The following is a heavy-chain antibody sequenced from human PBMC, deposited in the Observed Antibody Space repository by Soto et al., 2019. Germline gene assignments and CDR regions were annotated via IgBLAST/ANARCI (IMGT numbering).Heavy chain of an antibody. D-gene: IGHD2-15*01. J-gene: IGHJ6*02. CDR3: ARDGDKYCSAGSCSSGYYYFAMDV. CDR1: GFTFSDYY. Sequence: GGSLRLSCAASGFTFSDYYMSWIRQAPGKGLEWVSYIASSTNTKYADSVKGRFTISRDNAKNSLYLQMNSLTAEDTAVYYCARDGDKYCSAGSCSSGYYYFAMDVWGQGTRVTVSS. V-gene: IGHV3-11*06. CDR2: IASSTNT.